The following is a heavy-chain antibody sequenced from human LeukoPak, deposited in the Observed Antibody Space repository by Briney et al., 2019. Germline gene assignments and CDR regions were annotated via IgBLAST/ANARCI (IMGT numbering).Heavy chain of an antibody. D-gene: IGHD3-3*01. CDR3: AREGSDFWSGYSKGYFDY. CDR1: GFTFSSYS. J-gene: IGHJ4*02. V-gene: IGHV3-48*01. CDR2: IGSSVNTR. Sequence: GGSLRLSCAASGFTFSSYSMNWVRRAPGKGLEWVSYIGSSVNTRYYADSVKGRFTISRDNGKHSLYLQMNSLRAGDTAVYHCAREGSDFWSGYSKGYFDYWGQGTLVTVSS.